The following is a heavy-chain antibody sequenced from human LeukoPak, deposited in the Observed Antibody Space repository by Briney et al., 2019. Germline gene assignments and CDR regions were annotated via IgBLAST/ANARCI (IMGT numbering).Heavy chain of an antibody. V-gene: IGHV1-2*06. CDR3: ARDGTSYYYDSSGYSHYYSYYMDV. D-gene: IGHD3-22*01. CDR2: INTDNGGT. Sequence: ASVKVSCNASGYTFTGYFIHWVRQAPGQGLEWVGRINTDNGGTNYAQKFQGRVTMTRDTSVTTAYMELSGLRSDDTAVYFCARDGTSYYYDSSGYSHYYSYYMDVWGKGTTITVSS. CDR1: GYTFTGYF. J-gene: IGHJ6*03.